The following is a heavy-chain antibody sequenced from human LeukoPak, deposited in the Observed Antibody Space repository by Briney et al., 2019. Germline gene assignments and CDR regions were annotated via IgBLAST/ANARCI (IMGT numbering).Heavy chain of an antibody. CDR3: AMGKRDDDLWSAYYNAQ. Sequence: PGGSLGLSCAASGFTFITYAMTWVRQAPGKGLEWVSAISNTGGSTYDADSVKGRFTISRDNSNNILYLQMDSLRAEDTAVYYCAMGKRDDDLWSAYYNAQWGQGTLVTVSS. J-gene: IGHJ4*02. V-gene: IGHV3-23*01. CDR2: ISNTGGST. CDR1: GFTFITYA. D-gene: IGHD3-3*01.